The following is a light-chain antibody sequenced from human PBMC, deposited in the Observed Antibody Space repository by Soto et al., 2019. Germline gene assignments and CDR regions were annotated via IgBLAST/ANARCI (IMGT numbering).Light chain of an antibody. CDR1: QSVSSN. CDR2: GAS. J-gene: IGKJ1*01. V-gene: IGKV3-15*01. CDR3: QQYRT. Sequence: EIVMTQSPATLSVSPGERATLSCRASQSVSSNLAWYQQKPGQAPRLLIYGASIRATGIPARFIGSGSGTDFTLTISRLQSEDFAVYYCQQYRTFGQGTKVEF.